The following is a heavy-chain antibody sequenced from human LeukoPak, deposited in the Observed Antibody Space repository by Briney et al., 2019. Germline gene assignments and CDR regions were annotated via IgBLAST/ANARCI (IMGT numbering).Heavy chain of an antibody. J-gene: IGHJ4*02. CDR2: IIPILGIA. D-gene: IGHD3-10*01. CDR1: GGTFSSYA. CDR3: ARERIQEYYGSGSWTYYFDY. Sequence: SVKVCCKASGGTFSSYANSWVRQAPGQGLEWMGRIIPILGIATYAQKFQGRVTITADKSTSTAYMELSSLRSEDTAVYYCARERIQEYYGSGSWTYYFDYWGQGTLVTVSS. V-gene: IGHV1-69*04.